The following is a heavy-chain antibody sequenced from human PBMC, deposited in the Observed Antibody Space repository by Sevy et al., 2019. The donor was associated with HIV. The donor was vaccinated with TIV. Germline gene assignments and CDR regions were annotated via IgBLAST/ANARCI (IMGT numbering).Heavy chain of an antibody. CDR1: GITFSSAW. Sequence: GGSLRLSCAASGITFSSAWMSWVRLVPGKGLEWLGGIKSETDGGAADYAGAVKGRITISSDDSNEILYLQLNSLKTEDTAVYYCTTDLGFYSSKWGQGTLVTVSS. D-gene: IGHD4-4*01. CDR3: TTDLGFYSSK. CDR2: IKSETDGGAA. V-gene: IGHV3-15*01. J-gene: IGHJ4*02.